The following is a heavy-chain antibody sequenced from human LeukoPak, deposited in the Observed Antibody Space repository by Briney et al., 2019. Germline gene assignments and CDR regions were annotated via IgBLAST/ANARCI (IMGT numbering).Heavy chain of an antibody. V-gene: IGHV1-8*03. CDR2: MNPNSGNT. CDR3: ARMEHGGNRGARYYYYMDV. Sequence: ASVKVSCKASGYTFTSYDINWVRQATGQGLEWMGWMNPNSGNTGYAQKFQGRVTITRNTSISTAYMELSSLRSEDTAVYYCARMEHGGNRGARYYYYMDVWGKGTTVTVSS. CDR1: GYTFTSYD. J-gene: IGHJ6*03. D-gene: IGHD4-23*01.